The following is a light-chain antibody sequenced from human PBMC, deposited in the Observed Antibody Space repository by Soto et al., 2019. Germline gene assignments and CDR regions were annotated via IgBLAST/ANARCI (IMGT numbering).Light chain of an antibody. CDR1: QSVSSY. J-gene: IGKJ4*01. V-gene: IGKV3-11*01. Sequence: EIVLTQSPATLSLSPGERATLSCRASQSVSSYLAWYQQKPGQAPRLLIYDASNRATCIPARFSGSGSGTGFTLTISSLEPEDFAVYYCQQRSNWPPTFGGGTKVEIK. CDR3: QQRSNWPPT. CDR2: DAS.